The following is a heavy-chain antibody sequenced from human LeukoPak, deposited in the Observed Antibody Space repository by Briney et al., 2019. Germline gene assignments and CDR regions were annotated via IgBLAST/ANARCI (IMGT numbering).Heavy chain of an antibody. CDR2: IYHTGTT. CDR1: GGSITSYY. V-gene: IGHV4-59*01. J-gene: IGHJ4*02. D-gene: IGHD2-2*01. Sequence: SETLSLTCSVYGGSITSYYWSWIRQPPGRGLEWIGYIYHTGTTNYNPSLKSRVTISVNTSTNQLSLRLNSVTAADTAVYYCARGSGWCSSSTCYSFDYWGQGSLVTVSS. CDR3: ARGSGWCSSSTCYSFDY.